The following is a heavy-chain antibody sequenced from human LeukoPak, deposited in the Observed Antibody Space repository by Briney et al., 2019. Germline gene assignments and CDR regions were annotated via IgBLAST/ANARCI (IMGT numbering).Heavy chain of an antibody. V-gene: IGHV3-30-3*01. J-gene: IGHJ4*02. CDR3: ARDRTGYGENVHFDY. D-gene: IGHD4-17*01. CDR2: ISYDGSNK. CDR1: GFTFNSYA. Sequence: GGSLRLSCAASGFTFNSYAMHWVSQAPGKGLEWVAVISYDGSNKYYADSVKGRFTISRDNSKNTLYLQMISLRAEDTAVYYCARDRTGYGENVHFDYWGQGTLVTVSS.